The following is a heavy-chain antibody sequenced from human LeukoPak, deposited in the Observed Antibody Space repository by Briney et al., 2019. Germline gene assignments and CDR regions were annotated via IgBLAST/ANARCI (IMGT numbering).Heavy chain of an antibody. D-gene: IGHD4-17*01. J-gene: IGHJ3*02. CDR2: ISYYGSNK. V-gene: IGHV3-30*04. CDR1: GFTFSSYA. Sequence: GGSLRLSCAASGFTFSSYAMHWVRQAPGKGLEWVEVISYYGSNKDYADPVKGRFSISRDNSNHTLYLEMNSLGAEDTAVYHCARTSSTVFGFDIWGQGTMVTVSS. CDR3: ARTSSTVFGFDI.